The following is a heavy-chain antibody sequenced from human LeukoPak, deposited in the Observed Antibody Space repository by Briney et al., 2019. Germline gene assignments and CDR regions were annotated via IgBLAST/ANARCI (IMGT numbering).Heavy chain of an antibody. Sequence: GASVKVSCKASGYTFTGYYMHWVRQAPGQGLEWMGRINHNSGGTNYAQKFQGRVTMTRDTSISTAYMELSRLRSDDTAVYYCARDYDSGPMVRGVTLDYWGQGTLVTVSS. J-gene: IGHJ4*02. D-gene: IGHD3-10*01. CDR1: GYTFTGYY. V-gene: IGHV1-2*06. CDR2: INHNSGGT. CDR3: ARDYDSGPMVRGVTLDY.